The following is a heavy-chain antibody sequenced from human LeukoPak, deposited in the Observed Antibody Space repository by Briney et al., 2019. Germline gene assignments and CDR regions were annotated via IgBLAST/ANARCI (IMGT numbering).Heavy chain of an antibody. Sequence: GGSLRLSCAASGFTFSDYWMHWVRQVPGKGLVWVSRINPGGSSTTYADSVKGRFTISRDNAKNTLYLQMNSLRAEDTAVYYCARSNQADDYWGQGTLVTVSS. V-gene: IGHV3-74*01. CDR3: ARSNQADDY. D-gene: IGHD4-11*01. J-gene: IGHJ4*02. CDR1: GFTFSDYW. CDR2: INPGGSST.